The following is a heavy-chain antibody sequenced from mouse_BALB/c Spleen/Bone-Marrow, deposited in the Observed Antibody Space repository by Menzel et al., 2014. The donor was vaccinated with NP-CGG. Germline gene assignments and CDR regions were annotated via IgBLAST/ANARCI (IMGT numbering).Heavy chain of an antibody. D-gene: IGHD2-3*01. CDR3: TRWGWSFDY. CDR2: ILPGSGSS. CDR1: GYTFSSYW. J-gene: IGHJ2*01. V-gene: IGHV1-9*01. Sequence: QVQLQQSGAELMKPGASVKISCKATGYTFSSYWVEWVKQRPGHGPEWIGEILPGSGSSNYNEKFKGKATITADTSSNTAYMQLSSLTSEDSAVYYCTRWGWSFDYWGQGTTLTVSS.